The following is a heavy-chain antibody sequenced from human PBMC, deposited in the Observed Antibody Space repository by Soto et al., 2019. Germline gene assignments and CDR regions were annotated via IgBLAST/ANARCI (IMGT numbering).Heavy chain of an antibody. CDR1: SGSISSSSYY. V-gene: IGHV4-39*01. J-gene: IGHJ4*02. D-gene: IGHD6-13*01. CDR2: IYYSGST. CDR3: GRHDAEIAAAGPHNY. Sequence: QLQLQESGPGLVKPSDTLALTCTVSSGSISSSSYYWGWFRQPPGKVLEWIGSIYYSGSTYYNPSLKRLVTRSVDTSQNQLCPKLSAVTAADTAVYYCGRHDAEIAAAGPHNYWGQGTLVTVSS.